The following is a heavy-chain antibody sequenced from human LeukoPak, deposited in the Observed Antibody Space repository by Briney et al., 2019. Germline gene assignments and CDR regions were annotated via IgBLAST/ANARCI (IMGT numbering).Heavy chain of an antibody. CDR2: IYYSGST. CDR3: ARALGDYGDYYFDY. V-gene: IGHV4-59*01. D-gene: IGHD4-17*01. Sequence: PSETLSLTCTVSGGSISSYYWSWIRQPPGKGLEWIGYIYYSGSTNYNPSLKSRVTISVDTSKNQFSLKLSSVTAADTAVYYCARALGDYGDYYFDYWGQGTLVTVSS. J-gene: IGHJ4*02. CDR1: GGSISSYY.